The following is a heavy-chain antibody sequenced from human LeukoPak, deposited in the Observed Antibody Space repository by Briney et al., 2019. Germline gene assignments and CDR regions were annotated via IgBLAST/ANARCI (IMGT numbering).Heavy chain of an antibody. V-gene: IGHV1-8*03. CDR3: ARGVRVPAARGVYYYMDV. CDR1: GYTFTSHD. Sequence: ASVKVSCKASGYTFTSHDINWVRQATGQGLEWMGWMNPNSGNTGYAQKFQGRVTITRNTSISTAYMELSSLRSEDTAVYYCARGVRVPAARGVYYYMDVWGKGTTVTVSS. CDR2: MNPNSGNT. D-gene: IGHD2-2*01. J-gene: IGHJ6*03.